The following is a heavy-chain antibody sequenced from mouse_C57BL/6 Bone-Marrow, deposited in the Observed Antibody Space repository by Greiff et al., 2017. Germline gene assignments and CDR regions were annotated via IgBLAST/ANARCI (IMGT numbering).Heavy chain of an antibody. CDR3: ARAYYGNFAWFAY. CDR2: ISDGGSYT. V-gene: IGHV5-4*03. D-gene: IGHD2-10*01. Sequence: DVKLVESGGGLVKPGGSLKLSCAASGFTFSSYAMSWVRQTPEKRLEWVATISDGGSYTYYPDNVKGRFTISRDNAKNNLYLQMSHLKSEDTAMYYCARAYYGNFAWFAYWGQGTLVTVSA. CDR1: GFTFSSYA. J-gene: IGHJ3*01.